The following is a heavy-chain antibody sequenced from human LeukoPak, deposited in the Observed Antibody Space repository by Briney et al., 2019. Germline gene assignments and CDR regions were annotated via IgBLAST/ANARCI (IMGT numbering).Heavy chain of an antibody. CDR2: IYPGDSDT. V-gene: IGHV5-51*01. Sequence: GESLKISCKGSGYSFTSYWIGWVRQMPGKGLEWMGIIYPGDSDTRYSPSFQGQVTISADKSISTAYLQWSSLKASDTAMYYCARLPRTYYYGSGSYWVGHMDVWGKGTTVTISS. D-gene: IGHD3-10*01. J-gene: IGHJ6*03. CDR3: ARLPRTYYYGSGSYWVGHMDV. CDR1: GYSFTSYW.